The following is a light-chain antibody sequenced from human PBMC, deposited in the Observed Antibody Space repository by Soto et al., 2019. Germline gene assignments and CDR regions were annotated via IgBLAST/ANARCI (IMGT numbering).Light chain of an antibody. Sequence: QSVLTQPPSASGTPGQRVTISCSGSSSNIGSNYVYWYQQLPGTAPKLLIYKNNQRPSGVPDRFSASKSGSSASLAISGLRSEDEADYYCAAWADSLSGWVFGGGTKVTVL. CDR3: AAWADSLSGWV. V-gene: IGLV1-47*01. CDR1: SSNIGSNY. J-gene: IGLJ3*02. CDR2: KNN.